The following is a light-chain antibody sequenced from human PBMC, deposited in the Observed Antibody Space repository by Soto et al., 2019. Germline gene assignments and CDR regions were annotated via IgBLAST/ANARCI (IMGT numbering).Light chain of an antibody. CDR2: DVI. CDR3: SSYTSSSTYVV. CDR1: SSDVGGYNY. Sequence: QSALTQPASVSGSPGQSITISCTGTSSDVGGYNYVYWYQQHPGKASKLMIYDVINRPSGVSNRFSGSKSGNSASLTIYGLQAEDEADYYCSSYTSSSTYVVFGGGTKVTVL. J-gene: IGLJ2*01. V-gene: IGLV2-14*03.